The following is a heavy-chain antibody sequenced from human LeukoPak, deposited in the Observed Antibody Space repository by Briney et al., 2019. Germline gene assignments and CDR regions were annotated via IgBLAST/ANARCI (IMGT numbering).Heavy chain of an antibody. CDR3: ARTPADAGDDAFDI. V-gene: IGHV4-4*07. CDR2: IYTSGST. D-gene: IGHD2-8*01. Sequence: SETLSLTCTVSGGSISSYYWSWIRQPAGKGLEWIGRIYTSGSTNYNPSLKSRVTMSVDTSMNQFSLKLSSVTAADTAVYYCARTPADAGDDAFDIWGQGTMVTVSS. CDR1: GGSISSYY. J-gene: IGHJ3*02.